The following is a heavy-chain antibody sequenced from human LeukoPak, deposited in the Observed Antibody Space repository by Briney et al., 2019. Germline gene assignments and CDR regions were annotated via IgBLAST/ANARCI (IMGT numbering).Heavy chain of an antibody. V-gene: IGHV3-48*03. D-gene: IGHD4-23*01. J-gene: IGHJ4*02. CDR3: AKPGVTTVVTWFDY. CDR2: ISSSGSTI. CDR1: GFTFSSYE. Sequence: GGSLRLSCAASGFTFSSYEMNWVRQAPGKGLEWVSYISSSGSTIYYADSVKGRFTISRDNAKNSLYLQMNSLRAEDTAVYYCAKPGVTTVVTWFDYWGQGTLVTVSS.